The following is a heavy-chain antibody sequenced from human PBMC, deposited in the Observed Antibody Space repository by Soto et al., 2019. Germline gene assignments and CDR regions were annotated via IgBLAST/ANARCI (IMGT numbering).Heavy chain of an antibody. CDR3: AREFSSIVGAHYYYGMDV. V-gene: IGHV3-48*02. D-gene: IGHD1-26*01. CDR2: ISSSSSTI. J-gene: IGHJ6*02. CDR1: GFTFSSYS. Sequence: GGSLRLSCAASGFTFSSYSMNWVRQAPGKGLEWVSYISSSSSTIYYADSVKGRFTISRDNAKNSLYLQMNSLRDEDTAVYYCAREFSSIVGAHYYYGMDVWGQGTTVTVSS.